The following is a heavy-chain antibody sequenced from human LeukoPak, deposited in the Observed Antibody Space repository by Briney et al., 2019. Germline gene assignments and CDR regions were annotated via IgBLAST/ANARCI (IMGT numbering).Heavy chain of an antibody. Sequence: GGSLRLSCAASGFTFSNYAMSWVRQAPGKGLEWVSGISGGGGGTYYADSVKGRFSISRDNSKYTLYLQMNSLRAEDTAVFYCARRYCSGDRCYWVNGAFDIWGQGTMVIVSS. CDR1: GFTFSNYA. CDR2: ISGGGGGT. CDR3: ARRYCSGDRCYWVNGAFDI. D-gene: IGHD2-15*01. V-gene: IGHV3-23*01. J-gene: IGHJ3*02.